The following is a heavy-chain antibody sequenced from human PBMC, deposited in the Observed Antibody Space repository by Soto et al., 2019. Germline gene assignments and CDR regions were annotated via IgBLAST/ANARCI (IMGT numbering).Heavy chain of an antibody. CDR3: ARGFGRAWQALAFDI. V-gene: IGHV5-51*01. J-gene: IGHJ3*02. D-gene: IGHD3-16*01. CDR1: GYSFTSYW. Sequence: GESLKISCKASGYSFTSYWIGWVRQMPGKGLEWMGIIYPGDSDTRYGPSFQGQVSISADKSITTAYLQWTGLKASDTAIFYCARGFGRAWQALAFDIWGHGTMVTVSS. CDR2: IYPGDSDT.